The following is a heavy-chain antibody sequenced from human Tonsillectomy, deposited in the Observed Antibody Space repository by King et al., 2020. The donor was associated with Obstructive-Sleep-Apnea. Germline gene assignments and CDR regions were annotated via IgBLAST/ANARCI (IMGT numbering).Heavy chain of an antibody. D-gene: IGHD2-21*02. Sequence: QLVQSGGGLVKPGGSLRLSCAASGFTFNDYYMSWIRQAPGKGLEWVSYISSSGSATHYADSVKGRFTISRDNAKNSLYLQMNSLRAEDTAMYYCAREMVVTAWYWGQGTLVTVSS. V-gene: IGHV3-11*01. CDR1: GFTFNDYY. CDR3: AREMVVTAWY. J-gene: IGHJ4*02. CDR2: ISSSGSAT.